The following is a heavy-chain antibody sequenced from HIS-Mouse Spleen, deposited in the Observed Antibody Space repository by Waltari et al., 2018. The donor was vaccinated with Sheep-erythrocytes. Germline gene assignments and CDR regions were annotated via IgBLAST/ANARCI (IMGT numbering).Heavy chain of an antibody. Sequence: QVQLVQSGAEVKKPGASVKVSCKASGYTFTSYDINWVRQATGQGLGWMGWMNPNRGNPSYAQKFQGRVPMTRNTSISTAYMELSSLRSEDTAVYYCARGHYSGYDFDYWGQGTLVTVPS. V-gene: IGHV1-8*01. CDR1: GYTFTSYD. D-gene: IGHD5-12*01. J-gene: IGHJ4*02. CDR2: MNPNRGNP. CDR3: ARGHYSGYDFDY.